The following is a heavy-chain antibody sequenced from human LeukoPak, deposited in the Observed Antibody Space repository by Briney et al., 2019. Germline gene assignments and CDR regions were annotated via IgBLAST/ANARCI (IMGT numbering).Heavy chain of an antibody. CDR2: VKSKTDGGTT. D-gene: IGHD5-12*01. V-gene: IGHV3-15*01. J-gene: IGHJ4*02. CDR3: TTDPDIEATNYNY. Sequence: PGGSLRLSCSASRFTFSNVWMRWVPQAPGQGLLRVGRVKSKTDGGTTDYDALVKGKLTTSRADSKNTPYLQMSSLKTEDTDVYYCTTDPDIEATNYNYWGQGTLVTVSS. CDR1: RFTFSNVW.